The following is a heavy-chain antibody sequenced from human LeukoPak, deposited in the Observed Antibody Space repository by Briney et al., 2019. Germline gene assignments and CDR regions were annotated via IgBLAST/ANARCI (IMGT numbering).Heavy chain of an antibody. J-gene: IGHJ4*02. V-gene: IGHV4-59*01. CDR2: IYYSGST. CDR1: GGSISSYY. CDR3: ARVVVYGDYYFDY. D-gene: IGHD4-17*01. Sequence: SETLSLTCTVSGGSISSYYWSWIRQPPGKGLEWIGYIYYSGSTNYNPSLKSRVTISVDTSKNQFSLKLSSVTAAGTAVYYCARVVVYGDYYFDYWGQGTLVTVSS.